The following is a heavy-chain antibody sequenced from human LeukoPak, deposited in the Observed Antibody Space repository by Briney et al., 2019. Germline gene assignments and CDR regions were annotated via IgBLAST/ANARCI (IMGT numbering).Heavy chain of an antibody. CDR2: ISGHNGNT. J-gene: IGHJ4*02. D-gene: IGHD3-22*01. CDR3: ARDGGYYYDSSGYYFEY. Sequence: ASVKVSCKASGNTFTSYGISWVRQAPGQGLEWMGWISGHNGNTNYAQKLQGRVTVTTDTSTSTAYMELRSLRSDDTAVYYCARDGGYYYDSSGYYFEYWGQGTLVTVSS. CDR1: GNTFTSYG. V-gene: IGHV1-18*01.